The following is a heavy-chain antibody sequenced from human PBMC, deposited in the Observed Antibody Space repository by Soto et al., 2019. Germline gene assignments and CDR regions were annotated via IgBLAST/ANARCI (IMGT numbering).Heavy chain of an antibody. D-gene: IGHD6-19*01. CDR3: ARHASRLITVNGGDY. Sequence: QLQLQESGPGLVKPSETLSLTCTVSGGSISSRTYYWVWIRQPPGKGLEWIGSIYYTGSTYSNPSLKSRVTISVDTSKSQFSLKLSSVTAADTAVYYCARHASRLITVNGGDYWGQGTLVTVSS. CDR2: IYYTGST. CDR1: GGSISSRTYY. V-gene: IGHV4-39*01. J-gene: IGHJ4*02.